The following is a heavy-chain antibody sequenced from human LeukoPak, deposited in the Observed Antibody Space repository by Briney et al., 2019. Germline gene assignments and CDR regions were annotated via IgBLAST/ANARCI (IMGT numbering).Heavy chain of an antibody. Sequence: ASVKVSCKASGYTFTGYYMHWVRQAPGQGLEWMGWINPNSGGTNYAQKFQGRVTMTRDTSISTAYMELSRLRSDDTAVYYCARISPHCSSTSCYIFDPWGQGTLVTVSS. V-gene: IGHV1-2*02. CDR3: ARISPHCSSTSCYIFDP. CDR1: GYTFTGYY. CDR2: INPNSGGT. D-gene: IGHD2-2*02. J-gene: IGHJ5*02.